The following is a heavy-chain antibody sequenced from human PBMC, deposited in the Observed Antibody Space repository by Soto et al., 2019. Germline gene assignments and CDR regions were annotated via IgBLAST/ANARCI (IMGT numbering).Heavy chain of an antibody. Sequence: LQLSGKVSGYRVTRYWIGLGRQMPGTGLEWMGIIYPGDSDTRYSPSFQGQVTISADKSISTAYLQWSSLKASDTAMYYWVITQDTFHYYYGMSFCGQGTTVTVSS. CDR3: VITQDTFHYYYGMSF. CDR1: GYRVTRYW. J-gene: IGHJ6*02. D-gene: IGHD2-15*01. CDR2: IYPGDSDT. V-gene: IGHV5-51*01.